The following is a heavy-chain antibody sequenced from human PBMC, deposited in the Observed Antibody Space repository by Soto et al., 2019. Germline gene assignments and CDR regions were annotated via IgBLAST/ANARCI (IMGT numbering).Heavy chain of an antibody. D-gene: IGHD3-3*01. CDR2: ISGSGGST. CDR3: AKEASPDYDFWSGYTYYYYGMDV. V-gene: IGHV3-23*01. CDR1: GFTFSSYA. J-gene: IGHJ6*02. Sequence: EVQLLESGGGLVQPGGSLRLSCAASGFTFSSYAMSWVRQAPGKGLEWVSAISGSGGSTYYADSVKGRFTISRDNSKNTLYLQMNSLRAEDTAVYYCAKEASPDYDFWSGYTYYYYGMDVLGQGTTVTVSS.